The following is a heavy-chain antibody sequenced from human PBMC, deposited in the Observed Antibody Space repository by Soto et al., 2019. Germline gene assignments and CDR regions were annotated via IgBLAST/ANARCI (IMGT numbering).Heavy chain of an antibody. V-gene: IGHV4-30-4*01. CDR1: GGSISSGDYY. D-gene: IGHD2-15*01. CDR2: IYYSGST. J-gene: IGHJ6*02. Sequence: SETLSLTCTVSGGSISSGDYYWSWIRQPPGKGLEWIGYIYYSGSTYYNPSLKSRVTISVDTSKNQFSLNLSSVTAADTAVYYCARGGYCSGGSCYFYYYGMDVWGQGTTVTVSS. CDR3: ARGGYCSGGSCYFYYYGMDV.